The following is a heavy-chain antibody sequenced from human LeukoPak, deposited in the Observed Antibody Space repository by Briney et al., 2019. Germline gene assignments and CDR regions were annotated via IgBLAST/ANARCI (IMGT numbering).Heavy chain of an antibody. CDR2: ISGSGGST. J-gene: IGHJ4*02. CDR3: AKVSSSWYSGYFDY. Sequence: GGSLRLSCAASGFTFSSYSMNWVRQAPGKGLEWVSGISGSGGSTYYADSVKGRFTIFRDNSKNTLYLQMNSLRAEDTAVYYCAKVSSSWYSGYFDYWGQGTLVTVSS. CDR1: GFTFSSYS. V-gene: IGHV3-23*01. D-gene: IGHD6-13*01.